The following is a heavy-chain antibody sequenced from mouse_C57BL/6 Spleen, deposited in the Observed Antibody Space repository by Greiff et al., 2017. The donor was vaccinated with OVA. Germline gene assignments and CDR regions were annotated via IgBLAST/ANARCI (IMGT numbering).Heavy chain of an antibody. CDR2: INPSTGGT. Sequence: VQLQQSGPELVKPGASVKISCKASGYSFTGYYMHWVKQSSEKSLEWIGEINPSTGGTSYNQKFKGKATLTVGKSSSTAYMQLKSLTSEDSAVYYCARSNYYFDYWGQGTTLTVSS. J-gene: IGHJ2*01. CDR1: GYSFTGYY. CDR3: ARSNYYFDY. V-gene: IGHV1-43*01.